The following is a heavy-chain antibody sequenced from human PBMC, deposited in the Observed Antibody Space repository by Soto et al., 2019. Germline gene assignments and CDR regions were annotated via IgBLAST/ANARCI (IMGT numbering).Heavy chain of an antibody. J-gene: IGHJ4*02. CDR3: ANPSGDYASFFEY. V-gene: IGHV3-30*18. CDR2: ISYYGSNK. CDR1: GFTFISYG. D-gene: IGHD4-17*01. Sequence: WGAQIVSSRASGFTFISYGRHLVRKNAGKGLEWVAVISYYGSNKYYADSEKGRFTISRDNSKNTLYLQMNSLSAEDTAVYYCANPSGDYASFFEYWGKGTLVTVS.